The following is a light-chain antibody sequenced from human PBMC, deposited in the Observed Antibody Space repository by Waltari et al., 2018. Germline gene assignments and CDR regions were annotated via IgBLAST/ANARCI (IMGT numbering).Light chain of an antibody. J-gene: IGKJ2*01. CDR1: HSVLYSSNNKNY. V-gene: IGKV4-1*01. CDR3: QQYNNWPPYT. Sequence: DIVMTQSPDSLAVSLGERATIHCKYSHSVLYSSNNKNYLTWYQQKPGQPPKLLIYWASVRGSGVPDRFSGSESGTDFTLTISNLQAEDVAVYYCQQYNNWPPYTFGQGTKLEIK. CDR2: WAS.